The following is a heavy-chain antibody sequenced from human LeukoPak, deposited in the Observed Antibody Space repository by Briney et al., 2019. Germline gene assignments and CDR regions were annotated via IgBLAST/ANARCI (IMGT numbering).Heavy chain of an antibody. CDR3: ARGSVAAAGSPWFDP. CDR2: ISAYNGNT. Sequence: ASVKVSCKASGYTFTSYGISWVRQAPGQGLEWMGWISAYNGNTNYAQKLQGRVTMTTDTSTSTAYMELSRLRSDDTAVYYCARGSVAAAGSPWFDPWGQGTLVTVSS. D-gene: IGHD6-13*01. V-gene: IGHV1-18*01. CDR1: GYTFTSYG. J-gene: IGHJ5*02.